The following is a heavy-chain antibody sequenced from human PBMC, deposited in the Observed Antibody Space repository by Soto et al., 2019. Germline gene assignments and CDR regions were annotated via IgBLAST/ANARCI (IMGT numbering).Heavy chain of an antibody. CDR3: ARTNFEYCITSSCFFD. V-gene: IGHV4-4*02. D-gene: IGHD2-2*01. CDR1: GGYISTSNW. Sequence: SETLSLTCAVSGGYISTSNWWTWVRQPPEKGLEWIGEIYHTGTTNYNPSLKSRVSISVDKSKNQFSLKLSSVTAADTAVYYCARTNFEYCITSSCFFDWGQGTLVTVSS. CDR2: IYHTGTT. J-gene: IGHJ4*02.